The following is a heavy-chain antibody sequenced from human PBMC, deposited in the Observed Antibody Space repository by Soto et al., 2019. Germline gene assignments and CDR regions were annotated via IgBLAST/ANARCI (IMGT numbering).Heavy chain of an antibody. CDR2: IYYSGST. CDR1: GGSICSYY. Sequence: SETLSLTCTVSGGSICSYYWSWIRQPPGKGLEWIGYIYYSGSTNYNPSLKSRVTISVDTSKNQFSLKLSSVTAADTAVYYCARGLISGYYLYDAFDIWGQGTMVTVSS. J-gene: IGHJ3*02. D-gene: IGHD3-22*01. V-gene: IGHV4-59*01. CDR3: ARGLISGYYLYDAFDI.